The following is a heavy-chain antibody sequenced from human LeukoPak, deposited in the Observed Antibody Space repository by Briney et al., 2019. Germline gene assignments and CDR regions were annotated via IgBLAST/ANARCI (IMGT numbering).Heavy chain of an antibody. CDR3: ARHRGDYYYFDY. CDR2: IYYSGST. D-gene: IGHD4-17*01. J-gene: IGHJ4*02. CDR1: GGSLSSYY. Sequence: PSETLSLTCTVSGGSLSSYYWSWLRRPPGKGLEWIGYIYYSGSTNYNPSLKSRVTISVDTSKNQLSLKLSSVTAADTAVYYCARHRGDYYYFDYWGQGTLVTVSS. V-gene: IGHV4-59*08.